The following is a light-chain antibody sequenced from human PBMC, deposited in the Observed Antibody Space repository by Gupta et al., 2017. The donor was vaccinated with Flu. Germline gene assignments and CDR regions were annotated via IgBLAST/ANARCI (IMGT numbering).Light chain of an antibody. CDR2: LGS. V-gene: IGKV2-28*01. CDR3: MQALQTPWT. J-gene: IGKJ1*01. CDR1: QSLLHSNGYNY. Sequence: DIVMTQSLLSLPVTPGEPASISCRSSQSLLHSNGYNYMDWYLQKPGQSPQLLIYLGSNRASGVPDRFSGSGSGTVFTLKISRVEAEDVGVYYCMQALQTPWTFGQGTKVEIK.